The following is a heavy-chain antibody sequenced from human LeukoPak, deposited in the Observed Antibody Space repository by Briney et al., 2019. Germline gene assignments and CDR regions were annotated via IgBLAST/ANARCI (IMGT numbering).Heavy chain of an antibody. V-gene: IGHV1-2*02. CDR2: INPNSGGT. D-gene: IGHD2-2*01. CDR1: GYTFTGYY. CDR3: ARSDIVVVPAAHDY. J-gene: IGHJ4*02. Sequence: GASVKDSCKASGYTFTGYYMHWMRQAPGQGLEWMGWINPNSGGTNYAQKFQGRVTMTRDTSISTAYMELSRLRSDDTAVYYCARSDIVVVPAAHDYWGQGTLVTVSS.